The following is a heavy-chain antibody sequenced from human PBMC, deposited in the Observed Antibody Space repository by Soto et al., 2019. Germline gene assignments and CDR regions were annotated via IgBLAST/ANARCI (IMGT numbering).Heavy chain of an antibody. J-gene: IGHJ6*03. V-gene: IGHV1-8*01. CDR3: ARGPYVVVVPAAIRNPPITHYYYMDV. CDR2: MNPNSGNT. Sequence: GASVKVSCKASGYTFTSYDINWVRQATGQGLEWMGWMNPNSGNTGYAQKFQGRVTMTRNTSISTAYMELSSLRSEDTAVYYCARGPYVVVVPAAIRNPPITHYYYMDVWGKGTTVTVS. CDR1: GYTFTSYD. D-gene: IGHD2-2*01.